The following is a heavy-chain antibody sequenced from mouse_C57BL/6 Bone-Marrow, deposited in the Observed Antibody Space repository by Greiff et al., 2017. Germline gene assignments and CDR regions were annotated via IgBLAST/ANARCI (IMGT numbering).Heavy chain of an antibody. CDR1: GYTFTSYW. CDR2: IDPSDSYT. Sequence: VQLKQPGAELVMPGASVKLSCKASGYTFTSYWMHWVKQRPGQGLEWIGEIDPSDSYTNYNQKFKGKSTLTVDKSSSTAYMQLSSLTSEDSAVYYCARQLRLFDYWGQGTTLTVSS. V-gene: IGHV1-69*01. D-gene: IGHD3-2*02. CDR3: ARQLRLFDY. J-gene: IGHJ2*01.